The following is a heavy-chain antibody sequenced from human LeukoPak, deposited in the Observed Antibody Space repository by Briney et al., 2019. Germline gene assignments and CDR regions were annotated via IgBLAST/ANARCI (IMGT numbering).Heavy chain of an antibody. D-gene: IGHD5-18*01. CDR1: GFTFSSYS. CDR2: ISYDGSNK. CDR3: ASLKLSSRGFDY. Sequence: TGGSLRLSCAASGFTFSSYSMNWVRQAPGKGLEWVAVISYDGSNKYYADSVKGRFTISRDNAKNTLYLQMNSLRAEDTAVYYCASLKLSSRGFDYWGQGTLVTVSS. J-gene: IGHJ4*02. V-gene: IGHV3-30*03.